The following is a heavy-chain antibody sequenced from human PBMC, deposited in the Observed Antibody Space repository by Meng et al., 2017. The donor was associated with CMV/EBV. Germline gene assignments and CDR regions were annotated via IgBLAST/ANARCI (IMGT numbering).Heavy chain of an antibody. CDR2: NSAYNGNT. J-gene: IGHJ4*02. CDR1: GYILTSYG. Sequence: ASVQVSCKASGYILTSYGISWVRQAPGQGLEWMGWNSAYNGNTNYAQKLQGRVTMTTDTSTSTAYMELRSLRSDDTAVYYCASDPPYYDFWSGYYFKPNEPVLFDYWGQGTLVTVSS. D-gene: IGHD3-3*01. V-gene: IGHV1-18*01. CDR3: ASDPPYYDFWSGYYFKPNEPVLFDY.